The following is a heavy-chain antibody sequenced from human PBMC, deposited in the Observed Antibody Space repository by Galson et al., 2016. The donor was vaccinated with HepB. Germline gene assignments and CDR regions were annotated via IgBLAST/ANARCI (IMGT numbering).Heavy chain of an antibody. CDR3: ANLQVGAITKGFEI. D-gene: IGHD1-26*01. CDR1: GGSISNRSYF. CDR2: IYYSGKT. J-gene: IGHJ3*02. V-gene: IGHV4-39*01. Sequence: LSLTCNVSGGSISNRSYFWAWIRQPPGKGLEWIATIYYSGKTYYSPSLQSRVTISVDTSKNQFSLLLTAVSAADTAVYYCANLQVGAITKGFEIWGQGTMVTVSS.